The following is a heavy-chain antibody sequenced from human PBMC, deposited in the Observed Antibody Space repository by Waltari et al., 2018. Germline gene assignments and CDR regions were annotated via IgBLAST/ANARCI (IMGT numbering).Heavy chain of an antibody. J-gene: IGHJ4*02. V-gene: IGHV3-7*03. CDR1: GFGLGRYW. CDR2: IKGDESER. D-gene: IGHD2-2*02. CDR3: GRSDVAIPGDN. Sequence: EVKLVESGGSQVQPGGSRILSCEGSGFGLGRYWISWVRQAPGKGPEWVANIKGDESERYYLDSVKGRFSISRDNAANTVYLRMNYLRSEDAAIYYCGRSDVAIPGDNWGQGTQVIVSS.